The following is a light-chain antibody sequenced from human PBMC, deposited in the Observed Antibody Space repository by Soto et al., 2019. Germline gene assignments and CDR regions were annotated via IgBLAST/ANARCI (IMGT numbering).Light chain of an antibody. CDR3: QQSNTYSWT. CDR2: LAS. J-gene: IGKJ1*01. Sequence: DIQMTQSPSTLSASVGDRVTITCRASQSISNWLAWYKQKPGKAPKLLIYLASSLESGVPSRFRGSGSGTEFTLTISNLQPDDFATYYCQQSNTYSWTFGQGTKVDIK. CDR1: QSISNW. V-gene: IGKV1-5*03.